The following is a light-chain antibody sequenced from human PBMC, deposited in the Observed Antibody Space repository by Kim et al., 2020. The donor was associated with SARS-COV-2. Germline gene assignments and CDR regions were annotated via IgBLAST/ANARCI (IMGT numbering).Light chain of an antibody. Sequence: QSVLTQPPSVSAAPGQRVTISYSGTSSNIGNNYVSWYQQLPGTAPKLLIYANDKRSSGIPDRFSGSKSGASATLVITGLQTGDEADYYCGTWDSSLSGVFGGGTQLTVL. CDR1: SSNIGNNY. V-gene: IGLV1-51*01. J-gene: IGLJ3*02. CDR2: AND. CDR3: GTWDSSLSGV.